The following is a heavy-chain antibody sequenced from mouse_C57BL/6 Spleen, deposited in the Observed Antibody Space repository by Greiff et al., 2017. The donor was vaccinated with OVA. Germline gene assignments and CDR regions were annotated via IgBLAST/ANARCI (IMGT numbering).Heavy chain of an antibody. CDR2: ISYDGSN. V-gene: IGHV3-6*01. CDR1: GYSITSGYY. D-gene: IGHD2-1*01. Sequence: ESGPGLVKPSQSLSLTCSVTGYSITSGYYWNWIRQFPGNKLEWMGYISYDGSNNYNPSLKNRISITRDTSKNQFFLKLNSVTTEDTATYYCARDGNLYFDYWGQGTTLTVSS. J-gene: IGHJ2*01. CDR3: ARDGNLYFDY.